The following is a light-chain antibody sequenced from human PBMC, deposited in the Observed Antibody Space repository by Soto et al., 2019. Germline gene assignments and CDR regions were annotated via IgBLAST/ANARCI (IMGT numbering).Light chain of an antibody. Sequence: ELVMTQSPATLSVSPGQTATGSCRASQSVTTNMAWYQQKPGQAPRLLIYGASTRATGIPARFSGSGSGTDFTLTISSLQSEDFAVYYCQQYNNWPPWTFGQGTKVDIK. V-gene: IGKV3-15*01. CDR3: QQYNNWPPWT. J-gene: IGKJ1*01. CDR2: GAS. CDR1: QSVTTN.